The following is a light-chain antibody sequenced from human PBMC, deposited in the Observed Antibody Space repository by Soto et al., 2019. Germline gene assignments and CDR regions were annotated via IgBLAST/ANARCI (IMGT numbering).Light chain of an antibody. J-gene: IGKJ5*01. V-gene: IGKV4-1*01. CDR1: QTVLYSSNNKNY. CDR3: QQYYTPPIS. CDR2: WAS. Sequence: DIVMTQSPDSLAVSLGERATINCKSSQTVLYSSNNKNYLAWYQQKPGQPPKLLIYWASTRESGVPDRFSGSGSGTDFTLTISSLQAEDVAVYFCQQYYTPPISFGQGTGLGIK.